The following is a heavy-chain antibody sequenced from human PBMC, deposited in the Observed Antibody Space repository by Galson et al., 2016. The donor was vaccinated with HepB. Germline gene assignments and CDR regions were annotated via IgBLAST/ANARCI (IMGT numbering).Heavy chain of an antibody. D-gene: IGHD3-10*01. V-gene: IGHV1-8*01. Sequence: SVKVSCKASGYTFTSYDINWVRQAPGQGPEWMGWMNPYSDNTGYAQKFQGRVTMTRNTSISTAYMELSSLRSEETAVYYCERGRGLLWFGDLYGLDVWGQGTTFTVSS. J-gene: IGHJ6*02. CDR2: MNPYSDNT. CDR1: GYTFTSYD. CDR3: ERGRGLLWFGDLYGLDV.